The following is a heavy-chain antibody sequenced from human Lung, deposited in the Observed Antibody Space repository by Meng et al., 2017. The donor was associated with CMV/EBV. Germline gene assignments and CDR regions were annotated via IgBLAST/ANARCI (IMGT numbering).Heavy chain of an antibody. V-gene: IGHV3-30-3*01. CDR2: ISYDGNNK. CDR3: ARGRRISSRTQFYGLDV. CDR1: GFTFSTYP. J-gene: IGHJ6*02. D-gene: IGHD6-6*01. Sequence: GESLKISCAASGFTFSTYPMHWVRHAPGKGLEWVAVISYDGNNKYYADSVKGRFTISRDNSKNTLCLQMDSLRAEDTAVYYCARGRRISSRTQFYGLDVWGQGXTVTVSS.